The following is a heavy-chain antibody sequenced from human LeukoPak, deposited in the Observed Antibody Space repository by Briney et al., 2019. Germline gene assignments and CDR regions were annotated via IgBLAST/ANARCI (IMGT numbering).Heavy chain of an antibody. CDR2: IKQDGSEK. CDR3: ASQPAAADIDY. J-gene: IGHJ4*02. D-gene: IGHD2-2*01. Sequence: GESLRLSCATSGFTFSRFWMTRVRQAPGKGLEWVANIKQDGSEKNYADSVKGRFTISRDNAKSSLYLQMNSLRGEDTAVYYCASQPAAADIDYWGQGTLVTVSS. V-gene: IGHV3-7*03. CDR1: GFTFSRFW.